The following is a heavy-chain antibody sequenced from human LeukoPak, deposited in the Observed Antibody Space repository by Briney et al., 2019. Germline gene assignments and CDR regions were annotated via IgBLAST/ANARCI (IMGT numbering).Heavy chain of an antibody. CDR1: GFTFSSYS. CDR2: VNSDGSTT. Sequence: GGSLRLSCAASGFTFSSYSMNWVRQAPGKGLEWVSRVNSDGSTTNYADSVKGRFSISRDNAKNTLYLQMNRLRVEDTAVYYCAVKGGYNDLDAPFDYWGPGTLVTVSS. D-gene: IGHD5-12*01. V-gene: IGHV3-74*01. J-gene: IGHJ4*02. CDR3: AVKGGYNDLDAPFDY.